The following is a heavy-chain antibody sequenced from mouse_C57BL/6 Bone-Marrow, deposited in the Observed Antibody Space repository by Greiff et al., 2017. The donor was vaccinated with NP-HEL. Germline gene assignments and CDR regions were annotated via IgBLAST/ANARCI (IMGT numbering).Heavy chain of an antibody. CDR2: IYPGSGST. D-gene: IGHD4-1*01. V-gene: IGHV1-55*01. Sequence: QVQLQQPGAELVKPGASVKMSCTASGYTFTSYWITWVKQRPGQGLEWIGDIYPGSGSTNYNEKFKSKATLTVDTSSSTAYMQLSSLTSEDSAVYYCAKRGVGRNYFDYWGQGTTLTVSS. J-gene: IGHJ2*01. CDR1: GYTFTSYW. CDR3: AKRGVGRNYFDY.